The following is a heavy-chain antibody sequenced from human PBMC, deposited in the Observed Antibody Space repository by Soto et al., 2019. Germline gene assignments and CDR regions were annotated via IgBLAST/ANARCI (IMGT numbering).Heavy chain of an antibody. CDR1: GGSFSGYY. Sequence: QVQLQQWGAGPLRPLETLSLTCGVSGGSFSGYYWAWIRQAPGKGLEWIGEINARGSINYNPSRKSRASISVATSKNHYSLNLRSVTAADTAVYYCARESHDILTGPPWVWYFDLWGRGTLVTVSS. D-gene: IGHD3-9*01. J-gene: IGHJ2*01. V-gene: IGHV4-34*01. CDR2: INARGSI. CDR3: ARESHDILTGPPWVWYFDL.